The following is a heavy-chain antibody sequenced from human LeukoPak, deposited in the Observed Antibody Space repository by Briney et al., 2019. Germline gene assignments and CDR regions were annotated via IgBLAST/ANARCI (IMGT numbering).Heavy chain of an antibody. Sequence: ASVKVSCKASGYTFNDYYIHWVRQAPGQGLEWMGWVNPNTGTTNYAQKFQGRVTLTRGTSISTAYMELSSLTSDDTAVYYCARQSYGSSYYFDYWGQGTLVTVSS. CDR2: VNPNTGTT. CDR1: GYTFNDYY. V-gene: IGHV1-2*02. D-gene: IGHD6-6*01. CDR3: ARQSYGSSYYFDY. J-gene: IGHJ4*02.